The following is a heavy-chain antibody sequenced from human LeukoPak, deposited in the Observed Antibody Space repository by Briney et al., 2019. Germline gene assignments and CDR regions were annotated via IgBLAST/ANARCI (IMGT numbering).Heavy chain of an antibody. Sequence: GGSLRLSCAASGFTFSSYWMSWVRQAPGKGLEWVANIKQDGSEKYYVDSVKGRFTISRDNAKNSLYLQVNSLRAEDTAVYYCARVEGYCSSTSCYRNWFDPWGQGTLVTVSS. CDR2: IKQDGSEK. CDR3: ARVEGYCSSTSCYRNWFDP. D-gene: IGHD2-2*02. J-gene: IGHJ5*02. CDR1: GFTFSSYW. V-gene: IGHV3-7*01.